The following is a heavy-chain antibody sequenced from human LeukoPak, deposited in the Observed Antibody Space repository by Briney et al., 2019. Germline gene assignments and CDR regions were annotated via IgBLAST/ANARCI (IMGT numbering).Heavy chain of an antibody. CDR2: IYTSGST. D-gene: IGHD1-7*01. CDR3: ARDRGRGVYGNYASTFDP. V-gene: IGHV4-4*07. J-gene: IGHJ5*02. Sequence: SETLSLACTVSGGSISSYYWSWIRQPAGKGLEWIGRIYTSGSTNYNPSLKSRVTMSVDTSKNQFSLKLSSVTAADTAVYYCARDRGRGVYGNYASTFDPWGQGTLVTVSS. CDR1: GGSISSYY.